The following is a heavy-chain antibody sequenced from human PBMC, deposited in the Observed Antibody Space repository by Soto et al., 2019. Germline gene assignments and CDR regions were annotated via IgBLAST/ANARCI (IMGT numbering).Heavy chain of an antibody. J-gene: IGHJ4*02. V-gene: IGHV3-48*02. Sequence: DVQLVESGGGLVQPGGSLRLSCAASGFPFSQYAMHWVRQAPGKGLEWISYINSASSTTFHADSIKGRLTVSRDNAKNAVYLHMSSLRHEDTAVYYCARDLSHWGQGTLVTVSS. CDR1: GFPFSQYA. CDR2: INSASSTT. CDR3: ARDLSH.